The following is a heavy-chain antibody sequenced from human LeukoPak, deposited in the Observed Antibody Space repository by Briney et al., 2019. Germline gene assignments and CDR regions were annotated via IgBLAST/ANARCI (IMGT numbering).Heavy chain of an antibody. CDR1: GGSISSYY. Sequence: SETLSLTCTVSGGSISSYYWSWIRQPPGKGLEWIGYIYYSGSTNYNPSLKSRVTISVDTSKNQFSLKLSSVTAADTAVYYCARVRAAAGTHWFDPWSQGTLVTVSS. CDR3: ARVRAAAGTHWFDP. CDR2: IYYSGST. V-gene: IGHV4-59*01. J-gene: IGHJ5*02. D-gene: IGHD6-13*01.